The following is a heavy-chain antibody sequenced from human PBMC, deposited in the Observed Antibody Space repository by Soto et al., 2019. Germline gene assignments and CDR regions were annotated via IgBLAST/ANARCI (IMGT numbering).Heavy chain of an antibody. CDR3: XXDRTTVVPDYFDY. V-gene: IGHV3-23*01. D-gene: IGHD2-15*01. CDR1: GFTFSSYA. Sequence: EVQLLESGGGLVQPGGSLRLSCAASGFTFSSYAMSWVRQAPGXXXEWVSAISGSGGSTYYADSVKGRFTISRDNSXXXLXLQMNXLRAEXXXXXXXXXDRTTVVPDYFDYWGQGTLVTVSS. J-gene: IGHJ4*02. CDR2: ISGSGGST.